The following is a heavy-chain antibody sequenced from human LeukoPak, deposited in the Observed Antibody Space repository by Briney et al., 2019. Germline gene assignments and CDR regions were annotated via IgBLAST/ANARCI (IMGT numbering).Heavy chain of an antibody. CDR3: ARDGSYDILTGNDAFDI. CDR2: IYHSGST. J-gene: IGHJ3*02. CDR1: GGSISSSNW. Sequence: SGTLSLTCAVSGGSISSSNWWSWVRQPPGKGLEWIGEIYHSGSTNYNPSLKSRVTISVDKSKNQFSLKLSSVTAADTAVYYCARDGSYDILTGNDAFDIWGQGTMVTVSS. V-gene: IGHV4-4*02. D-gene: IGHD3-9*01.